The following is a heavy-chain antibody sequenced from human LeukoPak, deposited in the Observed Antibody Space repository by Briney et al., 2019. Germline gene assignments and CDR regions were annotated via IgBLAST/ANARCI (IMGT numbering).Heavy chain of an antibody. CDR3: ARASWEYCSSTSCYNYYMDV. D-gene: IGHD2-2*01. J-gene: IGHJ6*03. CDR2: IIPILGIA. CDR1: GGTFSSYA. Sequence: SVKVSCKASGGTFSSYAISWVRQAPGQGLEWMGRIIPILGIANYAQKFQGRVTITADKSTSTAYMELSSLRSEDTAVYYCARASWEYCSSTSCYNYYMDVWGKGTTVTVSS. V-gene: IGHV1-69*04.